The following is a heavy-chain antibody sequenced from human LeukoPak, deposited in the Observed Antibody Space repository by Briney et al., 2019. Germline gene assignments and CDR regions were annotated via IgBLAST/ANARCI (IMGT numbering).Heavy chain of an antibody. J-gene: IGHJ4*02. CDR2: SSSSGTTI. Sequence: GGSLRLSCAASGFTLSDYYMSWIRQAPGKGLEWVSYSSSSGTTIYYADSVKGRFAISRDNAKNSLYLQMNSLRAEDTAVYYCARRRDFIDYWGQGTLVTVSP. CDR1: GFTLSDYY. V-gene: IGHV3-11*01. CDR3: ARRRDFIDY. D-gene: IGHD3/OR15-3a*01.